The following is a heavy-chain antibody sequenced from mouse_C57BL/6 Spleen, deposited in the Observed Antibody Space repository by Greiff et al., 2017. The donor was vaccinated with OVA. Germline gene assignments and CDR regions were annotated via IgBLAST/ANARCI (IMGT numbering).Heavy chain of an antibody. J-gene: IGHJ1*03. CDR2: SRNKANDYTT. V-gene: IGHV7-1*01. D-gene: IGHD1-1*01. CDR3: ARAPGSSYGYFDV. CDR1: GFTFSDFY. Sequence: EVKLMESGGGLVQSGRSLRLSCATSGFTFSDFYMEWVRQAPGKGLEWIAASRNKANDYTTEYSASVKGRFIVSRDTSQSILYLQMPALRSEDPAISYCARAPGSSYGYFDVWGTWTTVTVSS.